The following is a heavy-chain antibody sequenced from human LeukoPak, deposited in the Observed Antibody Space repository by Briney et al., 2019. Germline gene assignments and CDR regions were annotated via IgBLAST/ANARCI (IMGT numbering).Heavy chain of an antibody. V-gene: IGHV3-30*18. J-gene: IGHJ4*02. CDR3: AKDLQYYGSGSYFHY. Sequence: GGSLRLSCAASGFTFSSYGMHWVRQAPGKGLEWVAVISYGGSNKYYADSVKGRFTVSRDNSKNTLYLQMNSLRAEDTAVYYCAKDLQYYGSGSYFHYWGQGTLVTVSS. CDR2: ISYGGSNK. CDR1: GFTFSSYG. D-gene: IGHD3-10*01.